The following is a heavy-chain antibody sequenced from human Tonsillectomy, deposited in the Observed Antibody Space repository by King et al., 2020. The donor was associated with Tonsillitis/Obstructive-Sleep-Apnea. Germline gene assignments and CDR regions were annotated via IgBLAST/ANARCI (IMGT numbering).Heavy chain of an antibody. CDR3: ARRGWRSTVVTRAYCFDY. Sequence: VQLQQWGAGLLKPSETLSLTCAVYGGSFSGYYWSWIRQPPGKGLEWIGEINHSGSTNYNPSLKSRVTISVDTSKNQFSLKLSSVTAADTAVYYCARRGWRSTVVTRAYCFDYWGQGTLVTVSS. D-gene: IGHD4-23*01. CDR2: INHSGST. CDR1: GGSFSGYY. J-gene: IGHJ4*02. V-gene: IGHV4-34*01.